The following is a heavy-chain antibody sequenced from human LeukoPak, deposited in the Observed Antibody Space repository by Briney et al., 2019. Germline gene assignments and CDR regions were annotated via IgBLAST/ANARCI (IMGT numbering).Heavy chain of an antibody. CDR3: ARTYDYYFDY. J-gene: IGHJ4*02. CDR1: GGSISSFY. CDR2: IYYSGST. D-gene: IGHD5-12*01. V-gene: IGHV4-59*01. Sequence: SETLSLTCTVSGGSISSFYWSWIRQPPGKGLEWIGYIYYSGSTNYNPSLKSRVTISVDTSKNQFSLKLSSVTAADTAVYYCARTYDYYFDYWGQGTLVTVSS.